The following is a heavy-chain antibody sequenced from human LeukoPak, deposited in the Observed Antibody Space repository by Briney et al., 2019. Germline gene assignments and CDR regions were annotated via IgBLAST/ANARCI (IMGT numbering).Heavy chain of an antibody. Sequence: GGSLRLSCAASGFTFSSYWMHWVRQAAGKGLVWVSRINSDGSSTSYADSVKGRFTISIDNPKNTLYLQMNSLRSEDTAVYYCGRDYYDSFDYWGQGNLVPVSS. CDR3: GRDYYDSFDY. CDR2: INSDGSST. V-gene: IGHV3-74*01. CDR1: GFTFSSYW. J-gene: IGHJ4*02. D-gene: IGHD3-22*01.